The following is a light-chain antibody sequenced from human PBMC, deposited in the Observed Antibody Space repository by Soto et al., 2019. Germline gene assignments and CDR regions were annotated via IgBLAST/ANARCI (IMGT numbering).Light chain of an antibody. Sequence: AIQMTQSPSSLSASVGDRVTITCRASLGIRRDLVWYQQKPGKAPKVLIYAASTLQGGVPSRFSGSGSGTDFTLTISSLQPEDFAIYYCQQDYDYPWTFGQGTKVEMK. J-gene: IGKJ1*01. CDR2: AAS. CDR3: QQDYDYPWT. CDR1: LGIRRD. V-gene: IGKV1-6*01.